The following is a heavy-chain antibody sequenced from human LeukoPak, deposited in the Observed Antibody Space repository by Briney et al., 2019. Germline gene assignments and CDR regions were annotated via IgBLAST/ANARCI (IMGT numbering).Heavy chain of an antibody. V-gene: IGHV3-48*03. CDR3: ALLAVASDFDY. D-gene: IGHD6-19*01. J-gene: IGHJ4*02. CDR1: GFTFSSYE. Sequence: PGGSLRLSCAASGFTFSSYEMNWVRQAPGKGLEWVANIGYSGRTIYYADSVKGRFTISRDNAKNSLYPQMNSLRVEDTAVYYCALLAVASDFDYWGQGALVTVSS. CDR2: IGYSGRTI.